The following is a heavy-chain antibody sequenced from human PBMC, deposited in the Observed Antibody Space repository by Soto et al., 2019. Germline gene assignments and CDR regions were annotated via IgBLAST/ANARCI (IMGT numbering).Heavy chain of an antibody. CDR2: IIPIFGTA. V-gene: IGHV1-69*13. CDR3: ARSPRARIAALLPSYYYGMDV. Sequence: ASVKVSCKASGGTFSSYAISWVRQAPGQGLEWMGGIIPIFGTANYAQKFQGRVTITADESTSTAYMELSSLRSEDTAVYYCARSPRARIAALLPSYYYGMDVWGQGTTVTVSS. CDR1: GGTFSSYA. J-gene: IGHJ6*02. D-gene: IGHD6-6*01.